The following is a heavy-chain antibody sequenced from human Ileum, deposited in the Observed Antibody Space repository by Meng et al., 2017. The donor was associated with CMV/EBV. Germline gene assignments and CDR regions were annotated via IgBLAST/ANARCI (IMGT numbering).Heavy chain of an antibody. CDR3: VSDLVVAARADY. CDR2: ISPDGGQQ. D-gene: IGHD2-15*01. Sequence: VPLGGSGGGVVQPGRSLRLSWAASGFPFSTHAIHWVRQAPGTGLEWVALISPDGGQQYFADSVEGRFAISRDNSKNTLYLQMSSLRPDDTAVYYCVSDLVVAARADYWGQGTLVTVSS. V-gene: IGHV3-30*09. J-gene: IGHJ4*02. CDR1: GFPFSTHA.